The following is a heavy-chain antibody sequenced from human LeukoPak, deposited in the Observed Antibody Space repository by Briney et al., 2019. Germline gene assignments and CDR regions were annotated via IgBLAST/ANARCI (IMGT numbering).Heavy chain of an antibody. CDR2: INPNSGGT. V-gene: IGHV1-2*02. J-gene: IGHJ4*02. CDR3: ARYSSGWGSFDY. D-gene: IGHD6-19*01. Sequence: ASVKVSCKASGYTFSSSYMHWVRQAPGQGLEWMGWINPNSGGTNYAQKFQGRVTMTRDTSISTAYMELSRLRSDDTAVYYCARYSSGWGSFDYWGQGTLVTVSS. CDR1: GYTFSSSY.